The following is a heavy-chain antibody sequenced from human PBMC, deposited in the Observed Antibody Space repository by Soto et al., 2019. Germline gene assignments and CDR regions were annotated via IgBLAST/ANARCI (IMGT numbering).Heavy chain of an antibody. CDR1: GGSISSSSYY. V-gene: IGHV4-39*01. Sequence: PSETLSLTCTVSGGSISSSSYYWGWIRQPPGKGLEWIGSIYYSGSTYYNPSLKSRVTISVDTSKNQFSLKLSSVTAADTAVYYCARMVIFGVVNLMYYFDYWGQGTLVTVSS. D-gene: IGHD3-3*01. CDR3: ARMVIFGVVNLMYYFDY. J-gene: IGHJ4*02. CDR2: IYYSGST.